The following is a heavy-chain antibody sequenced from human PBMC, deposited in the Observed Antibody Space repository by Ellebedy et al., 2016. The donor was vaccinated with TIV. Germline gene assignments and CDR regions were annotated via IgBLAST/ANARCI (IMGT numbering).Heavy chain of an antibody. CDR2: IWFDGSHK. CDR1: GFTFSSYG. CDR3: AKDRSPTMIALDF. D-gene: IGHD3-22*01. J-gene: IGHJ4*02. V-gene: IGHV3-33*06. Sequence: PGGSLRLSCAASGFTFSSYGMHWVRQAPDKGLEWVAVIWFDGSHKYCVDSVKGRFHISRDNSKNTLYLQMSSLRADDTAIYYCAKDRSPTMIALDFWGQGTLVTVSS.